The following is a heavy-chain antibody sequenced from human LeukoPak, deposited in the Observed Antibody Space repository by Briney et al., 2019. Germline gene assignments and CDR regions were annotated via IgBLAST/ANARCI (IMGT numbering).Heavy chain of an antibody. J-gene: IGHJ3*02. V-gene: IGHV4-34*01. CDR3: ARVLKWIQLRGGHAFDI. CDR1: GGSFSGYY. Sequence: SETLSLTCAVCGGSFSGYYWSWIRQPPGKGLEWIGEINHSGSTNYNPSLKSRVTISVDTSKNQFSLKLSSVTAADTAVYYCARVLKWIQLRGGHAFDIWGQGTMVTVSS. CDR2: INHSGST. D-gene: IGHD5-18*01.